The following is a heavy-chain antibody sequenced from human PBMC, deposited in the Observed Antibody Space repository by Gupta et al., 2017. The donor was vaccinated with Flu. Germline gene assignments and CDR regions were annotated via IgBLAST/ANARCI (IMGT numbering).Heavy chain of an antibody. V-gene: IGHV4-59*01. D-gene: IGHD1-26*01. CDR2: ISYSGST. Sequence: ETLSLTCTVSGGPISGYYWSWIRQPPGKGLEWIGYISYSGSTNYNPSLKSRVSMLVDTSKNQFSLRLSSVTAADTAVYYCARDNGIEASGSFYYYGTDVWGQGSTVTVSS. CDR1: GGPISGYY. CDR3: ARDNGIEASGSFYYYGTDV. J-gene: IGHJ6*02.